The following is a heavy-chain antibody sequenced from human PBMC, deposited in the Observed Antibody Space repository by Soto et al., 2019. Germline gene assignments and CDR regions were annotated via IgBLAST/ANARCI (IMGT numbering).Heavy chain of an antibody. CDR3: AKEEARAPFQPPVA. CDR2: ISYDGSNK. CDR1: GFTFSSYC. J-gene: IGHJ5*02. V-gene: IGHV3-30*18. Sequence: GGSLRLSCAASGFTFSSYCMHWVRPAPGKGLEWVAVISYDGSNKYYADSVKGRFTISRDNSKNTLYLQMNSLRAEDTAVYYCAKEEARAPFQPPVAWGQGTLVTVSS.